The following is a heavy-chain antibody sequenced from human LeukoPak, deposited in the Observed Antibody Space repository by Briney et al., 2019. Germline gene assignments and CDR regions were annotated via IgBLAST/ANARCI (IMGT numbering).Heavy chain of an antibody. CDR1: GYTFTSYD. CDR2: MNPNSGNT. Sequence: WASVKVSCKASGYTFTSYDINWVRQATGQGLEWMGWMNPNSGNTGYAQKFQGRVTITRNTSISTAYMELSSLRSEDTAVYYCARKIAGYSYGFVPREVSYYFDYWGQGTLVTVSS. CDR3: ARKIAGYSYGFVPREVSYYFDY. V-gene: IGHV1-8*03. J-gene: IGHJ4*02. D-gene: IGHD5-18*01.